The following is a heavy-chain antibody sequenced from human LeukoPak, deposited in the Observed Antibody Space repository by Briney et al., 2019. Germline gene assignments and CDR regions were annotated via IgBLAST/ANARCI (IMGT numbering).Heavy chain of an antibody. CDR1: GFSLSTSGVG. V-gene: IGHV2-5*01. CDR3: ARGKQYYDFWSGTHTPSNWFDP. CDR2: IYWNGDK. D-gene: IGHD3-3*01. Sequence: SGPTLVNPTQTLTLTCTFSGFSLSTSGVGVGWIRQPPGKALEWLALIYWNGDKRYSPSLKSRLTITKDTSKNQVVLTMTNMDPVDTATYYCARGKQYYDFWSGTHTPSNWFDPWGQGTLVTASS. J-gene: IGHJ5*02.